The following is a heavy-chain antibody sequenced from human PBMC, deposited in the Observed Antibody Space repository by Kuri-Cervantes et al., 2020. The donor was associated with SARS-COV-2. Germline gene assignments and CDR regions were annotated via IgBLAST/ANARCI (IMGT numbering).Heavy chain of an antibody. D-gene: IGHD7-27*01. CDR3: AGDLRLGKSLDY. Sequence: GGSLRLSCAASGFTVSSNYMSWVRQAPGKGLEWVSNIGPSGTTKYYADSVKGRFTISRDNAKNSLYLQMSSLRAEDTAVYYCAGDLRLGKSLDYWGQGTLVTVSS. J-gene: IGHJ4*02. CDR1: GFTVSSNY. CDR2: IGPSGTTK. V-gene: IGHV3-11*04.